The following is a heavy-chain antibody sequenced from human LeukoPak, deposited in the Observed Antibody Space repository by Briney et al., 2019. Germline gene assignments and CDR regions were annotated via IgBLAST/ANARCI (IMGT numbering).Heavy chain of an antibody. CDR1: GFTVSSKY. Sequence: GGSLRLSCAASGFTVSSKYMSWVRQAPGKGLEWVSVIYSGGSTYYADSVKGRFTISRDNSKNTLYLQMNSLRAEDTAVYYCAREAISRHFDYWGQGTLVTVSS. V-gene: IGHV3-53*01. CDR2: IYSGGST. D-gene: IGHD3-9*01. J-gene: IGHJ4*02. CDR3: AREAISRHFDY.